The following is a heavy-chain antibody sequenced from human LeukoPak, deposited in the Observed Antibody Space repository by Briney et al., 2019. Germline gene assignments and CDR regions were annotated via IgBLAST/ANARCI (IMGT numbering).Heavy chain of an antibody. CDR1: GYTFTGYY. V-gene: IGHV1-2*02. CDR2: INPNSGGT. CDR3: ARATTVTTFDI. Sequence: ASVKVSCKASGYTFTGYYMHWVRQAPGQGLEWMGWINPNSGGTNYAQKFQGRVTMTRDTSISTAYMELRSLRSDDTAVYYCARATTVTTFDIWGQGTMVTVSS. J-gene: IGHJ3*02. D-gene: IGHD4-17*01.